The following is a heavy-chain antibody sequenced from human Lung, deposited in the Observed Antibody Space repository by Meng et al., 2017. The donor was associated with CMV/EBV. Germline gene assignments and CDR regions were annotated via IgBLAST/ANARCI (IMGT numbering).Heavy chain of an antibody. CDR3: AREKVLVEASAVGRAKYYYSGMDA. CDR1: GYIFTRYD. D-gene: IGHD2-15*01. J-gene: IGHJ6*02. CDR2: MNTNSGNT. V-gene: IGHV1-8*01. Sequence: ASVXVSCKASGYIFTRYDINWVRQAAGQGLEWMEWMNTNSGNTGYAQNFQGRATMTRNTATGTAYMELTSLKSEDTAVYYFAREKVLVEASAVGRAKYYYSGMDAXGQGXTVTVSS.